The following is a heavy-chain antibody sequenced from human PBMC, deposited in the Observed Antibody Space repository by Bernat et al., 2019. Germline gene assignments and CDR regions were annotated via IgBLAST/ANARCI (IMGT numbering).Heavy chain of an antibody. CDR1: GGSFSGYY. CDR3: ARVYYYGSGSYYNSERREDNWLDP. V-gene: IGHV4-34*01. CDR2: INHSGST. Sequence: QVQLQQWGAGLLKPSETLSLTCAVYGGSFSGYYWSWIRQPPGKGLEWIGEINHSGSTNYNPSLKSRVTISVDTSKNQFSLKLSSVTAADTAVYYCARVYYYGSGSYYNSERREDNWLDPWGQGTLVTVSS. D-gene: IGHD3-10*01. J-gene: IGHJ5*02.